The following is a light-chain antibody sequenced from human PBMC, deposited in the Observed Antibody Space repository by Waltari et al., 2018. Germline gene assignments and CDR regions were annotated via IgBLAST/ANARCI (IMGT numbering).Light chain of an antibody. V-gene: IGLV2-8*01. J-gene: IGLJ3*02. CDR2: DVT. CDR3: CSYAGADSLL. Sequence: QSALTQPPSASGSLGQSVTISCTGPNTAVGAYQYVSWYQQYPGKAPKLLIYDVTKRPSGVSDRFSGSKSGRTASLTVSGLQPEDEAIYSCCSYAGADSLLFGGGTKLTVL. CDR1: NTAVGAYQY.